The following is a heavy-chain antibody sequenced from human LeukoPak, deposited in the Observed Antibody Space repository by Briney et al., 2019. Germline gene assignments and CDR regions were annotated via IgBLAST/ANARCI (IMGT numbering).Heavy chain of an antibody. J-gene: IGHJ4*02. CDR2: INPNSGGT. CDR1: GYTFTGYY. Sequence: ASVKVSCKASGYTFTGYYMHWVRQAPGQGLEGMGWINPNSGGTNYAQKFQGRVTMTRDTSISTAYMELSRLRSDDTAVYYCAREYYDFWSGYYLFGYWGQGTLVTVSS. D-gene: IGHD3-3*01. V-gene: IGHV1-2*02. CDR3: AREYYDFWSGYYLFGY.